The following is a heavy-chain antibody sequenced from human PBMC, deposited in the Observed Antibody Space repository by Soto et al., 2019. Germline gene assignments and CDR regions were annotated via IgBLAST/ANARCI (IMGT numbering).Heavy chain of an antibody. CDR3: AKDKTLSGWYACDY. CDR2: ISWNSGSI. V-gene: IGHV3-9*01. D-gene: IGHD6-19*01. CDR1: GFTFDDYA. J-gene: IGHJ4*02. Sequence: EVQLVESGGVLVQPGRSRRLSFAASGFTFDDYAMHWVRQDPGMGLEWVSGISWNSGSIGYADSVKGRFTISRDNAKKSMYIQMNSLRAEDTALYYCAKDKTLSGWYACDYLGQGTMVTVSS.